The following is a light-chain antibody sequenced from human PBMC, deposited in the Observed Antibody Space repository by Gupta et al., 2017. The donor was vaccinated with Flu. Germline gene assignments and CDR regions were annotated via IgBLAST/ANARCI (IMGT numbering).Light chain of an antibody. CDR3: QSYDSRLSAWV. CDR2: GNT. Sequence: QSVLTPPPSVSGAPGQRVTISCTGSSSNIGAGCDVHWYQQLPGTAPKLLMHGNTNRPSGVPDRFSGSKSGTSASLAITGLQAEDEADYYCQSYDSRLSAWVFGGGTKLTVL. J-gene: IGLJ3*02. V-gene: IGLV1-40*01. CDR1: SSNIGAGCD.